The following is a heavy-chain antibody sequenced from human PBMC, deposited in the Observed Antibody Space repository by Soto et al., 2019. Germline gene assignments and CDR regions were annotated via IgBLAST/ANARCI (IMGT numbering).Heavy chain of an antibody. CDR1: GFTFSSYG. J-gene: IGHJ6*02. V-gene: IGHV3-33*01. Sequence: GGSLRLSCAASGFTFSSYGMHWVRQAPGKGLEWVAVIWYDGSNKYYADSVKGRFTISRDNSKNTLYLQMNSLRAEDTAVYYCARGRAVLVPAHYYGMDVWGQGTTVTVSS. D-gene: IGHD2-8*02. CDR3: ARGRAVLVPAHYYGMDV. CDR2: IWYDGSNK.